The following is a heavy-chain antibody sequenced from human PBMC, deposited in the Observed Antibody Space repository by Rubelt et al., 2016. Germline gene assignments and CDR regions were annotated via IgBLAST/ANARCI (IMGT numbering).Heavy chain of an antibody. J-gene: IGHJ4*02. Sequence: QVQLVQSGAEVKKPGASVKVSCKASGYTFTSYAMHWVRQAPGQRLEWMGGSNAGNGNTKYSQKFPRCVTIPRYTSASPAYVGLSSLRSEDTAVYYGAVAQRIRLLLVYAPTFDYWGQGTLVTVSS. CDR2: SNAGNGNT. CDR1: GYTFTSYA. D-gene: IGHD2-8*01. V-gene: IGHV1-3*01. CDR3: AVAQRIRLLLVYAPTFDY.